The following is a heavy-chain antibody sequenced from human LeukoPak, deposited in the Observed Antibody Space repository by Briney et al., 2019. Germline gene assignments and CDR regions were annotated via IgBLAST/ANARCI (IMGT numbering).Heavy chain of an antibody. CDR3: AKVVSGGKLERLVEYYFDY. CDR1: GFTFSSYA. J-gene: IGHJ4*02. V-gene: IGHV3-23*01. CDR2: TSGSGGST. D-gene: IGHD1-1*01. Sequence: GGSLRLSCVVSGFTFSSYAMSWVRQAPGKGLEWVSATSGSGGSTYYADSVKGRFTLSRDNCQNELYLHMNSLRAEDTAVYYCAKVVSGGKLERLVEYYFDYWGQGTLVSVSS.